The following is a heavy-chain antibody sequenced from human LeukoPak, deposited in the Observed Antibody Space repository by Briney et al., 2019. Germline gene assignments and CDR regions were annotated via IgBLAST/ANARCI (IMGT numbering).Heavy chain of an antibody. V-gene: IGHV1-2*02. J-gene: IGHJ4*02. Sequence: ASVKVSCKASGGTFSSYAISWVRQALGQGLEWMGWINPNSGGTNYAQKFQGRVTMTRDTSISTAYMELSRLRSDDTAVYYCARGYYYDSSGAFDYWGQGTLATVSS. CDR2: INPNSGGT. D-gene: IGHD3-22*01. CDR3: ARGYYYDSSGAFDY. CDR1: GGTFSSYA.